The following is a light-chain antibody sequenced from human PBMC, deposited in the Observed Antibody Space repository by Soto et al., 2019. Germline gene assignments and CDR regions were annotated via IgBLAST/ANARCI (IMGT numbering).Light chain of an antibody. CDR1: SSDVGGYNY. Sequence: LTQPPSASGSPGQSVTISCTGTSSDVGGYNYVSWYQHHPGKAPTLMIYEVSKRPSGFLDRFSGSKSGNTASLTVSGLQAEDEADYYCSSYAGSDNYVFGTGTKVTVL. CDR2: EVS. J-gene: IGLJ1*01. V-gene: IGLV2-8*01. CDR3: SSYAGSDNYV.